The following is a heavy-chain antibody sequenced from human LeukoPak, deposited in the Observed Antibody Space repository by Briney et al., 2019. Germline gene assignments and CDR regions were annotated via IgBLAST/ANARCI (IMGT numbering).Heavy chain of an antibody. CDR3: AKDPLRYLRVGHYDY. CDR1: GFTFSTSA. J-gene: IGHJ4*02. Sequence: GGSLRLSCAASGFTFSTSAMNWVRQVPGKGLEWVSSIDYDSSHIYYAASVRGRFTISRDNARNSVYLQMNSLRVEDTAVYYCAKDPLRYLRVGHYDYWGQGTLVAVSS. CDR2: IDYDSSHI. V-gene: IGHV3-21*01. D-gene: IGHD3-9*01.